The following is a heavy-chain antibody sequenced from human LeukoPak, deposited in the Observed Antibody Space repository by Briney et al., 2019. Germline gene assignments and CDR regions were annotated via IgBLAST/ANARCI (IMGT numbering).Heavy chain of an antibody. D-gene: IGHD1-26*01. Sequence: PSETLSLTCTVSGGSISNYYGNWIRQPPGKGLEWIGSIYYSGSTNYNPSLKSRVTISVDTSKNQFSLKLSSLTAADTAVYYCARRGANSGSYSHFDLWGRGTLVTVSS. V-gene: IGHV4-59*01. CDR2: IYYSGST. CDR1: GGSISNYY. J-gene: IGHJ2*01. CDR3: ARRGANSGSYSHFDL.